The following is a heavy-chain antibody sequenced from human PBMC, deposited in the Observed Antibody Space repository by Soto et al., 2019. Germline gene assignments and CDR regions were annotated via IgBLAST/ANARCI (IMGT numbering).Heavy chain of an antibody. Sequence: EVQLVESGGGLVEPGGSLRLSCAPSGLTFSTYSMNWVRQAPGKGLEWVSSISSSSDYIYYSESVKGRFTISRDNAKNSLYLQMNSLRADXTAVXXXXXXXNPSSKIHGMDVWGQGTTVTVS. V-gene: IGHV3-21*01. CDR3: XXXXNPSSKIHGMDV. CDR2: ISSSSDYI. CDR1: GLTFSTYS. D-gene: IGHD6-6*01. J-gene: IGHJ6*02.